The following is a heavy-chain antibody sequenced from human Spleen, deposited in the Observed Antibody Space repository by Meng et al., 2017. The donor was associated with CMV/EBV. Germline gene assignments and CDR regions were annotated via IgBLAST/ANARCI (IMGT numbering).Heavy chain of an antibody. CDR1: GYTFTGYY. CDR2: INPNNGAT. V-gene: IGHV1-2*02. D-gene: IGHD4-11*01. Sequence: ASVKVSCKASGYTFTGYYMQWVRQAPGQGLEWMGWINPNNGATKYALRFQGRVSMTRDTSISTAYMELNSLRSDDTAVYYCARGSLQPSPPLNWFDPWGQGTLVTVSS. CDR3: ARGSLQPSPPLNWFDP. J-gene: IGHJ5*02.